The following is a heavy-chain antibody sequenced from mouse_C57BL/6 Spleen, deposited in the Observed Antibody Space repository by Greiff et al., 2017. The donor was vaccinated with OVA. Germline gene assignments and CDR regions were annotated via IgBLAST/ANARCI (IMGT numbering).Heavy chain of an antibody. CDR1: GFSFNTYA. J-gene: IGHJ2*01. D-gene: IGHD2-5*01. CDR3: VRQGSNYVFDY. CDR2: IRSKSNNYAT. V-gene: IGHV10-1*01. Sequence: EVKLQESGGGLVQPKGSLKLSCAASGFSFNTYAMNWVRQAPGTGLEWVARIRSKSNNYATYYADSVKDRFTISRDDSESMLYLQMNNLKTEDTAMYYCVRQGSNYVFDYWGQGTTLTVSS.